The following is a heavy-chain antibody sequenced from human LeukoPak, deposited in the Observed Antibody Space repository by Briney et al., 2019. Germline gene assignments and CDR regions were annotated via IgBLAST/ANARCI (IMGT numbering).Heavy chain of an antibody. V-gene: IGHV3-73*01. CDR3: TKFYSGFINFDS. CDR2: IRSKANTYVT. CDR1: GFSFSGAA. J-gene: IGHJ4*02. Sequence: GGSLRLSCAASGFSFSGAAIHWVRQASGKGLEWVGRIRSKANTYVTAYAASVKGRFTISRDDSKNTAYLQMNSLKTEDTAVYYCTKFYSGFINFDSWGQGTLVTVSS. D-gene: IGHD1-26*01.